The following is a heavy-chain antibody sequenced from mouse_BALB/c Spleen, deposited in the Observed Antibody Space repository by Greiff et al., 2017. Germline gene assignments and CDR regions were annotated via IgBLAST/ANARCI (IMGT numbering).Heavy chain of an antibody. CDR3: ARDHYGYEDYAMDY. V-gene: IGHV2-9*02. D-gene: IGHD2-2*01. J-gene: IGHJ4*01. CDR1: GFSLTSYG. CDR2: IWAGGST. Sequence: VQLVESGPGLVAPSPCLSITCTVSGFSLTSYGVHWVRQPPVKGLEWLGVIWAGGSTNYNSDLMSRLSISKDNSKSQVFLKMNSLQTDDTAMYYCARDHYGYEDYAMDYWGQGTSVTVSS.